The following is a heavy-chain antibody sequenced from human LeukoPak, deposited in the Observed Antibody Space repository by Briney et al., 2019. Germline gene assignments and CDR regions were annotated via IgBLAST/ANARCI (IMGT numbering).Heavy chain of an antibody. CDR3: ARFPGTYYLDV. Sequence: TLSLTCAVSGGSISRSGYSWSWIRQPPGKGLEWIGYIYYTGSTYYNPSLKSRLTISLDTSKNQFSLKLSSVTAADTAVYYCARFPGTYYLDVWGKGTTVTVSS. CDR2: IYYTGST. CDR1: GGSISRSGYS. V-gene: IGHV4-30-4*07. J-gene: IGHJ6*03.